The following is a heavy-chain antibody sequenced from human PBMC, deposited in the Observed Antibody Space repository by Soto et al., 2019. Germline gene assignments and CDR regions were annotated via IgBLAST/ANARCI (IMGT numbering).Heavy chain of an antibody. CDR2: ISYDGSNK. J-gene: IGHJ2*01. V-gene: IGHV3-30-3*01. Sequence: VQLVESGGGVVQPGRSLRLSCAASGFTFSSYAMHWVRQAPGTGLEWVAVISYDGSNKYYADSVKGRFTISRDNSKNTLYLQMNGLRAEDTAVYYCARDPLWGTAMVLWYFDLWGRGTLVTVSS. CDR3: ARDPLWGTAMVLWYFDL. D-gene: IGHD5-18*01. CDR1: GFTFSSYA.